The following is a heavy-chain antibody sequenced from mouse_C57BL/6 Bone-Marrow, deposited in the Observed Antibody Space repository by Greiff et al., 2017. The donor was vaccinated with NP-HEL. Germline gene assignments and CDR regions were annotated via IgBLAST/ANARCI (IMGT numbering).Heavy chain of an antibody. J-gene: IGHJ3*01. CDR1: GYTFTSYW. Sequence: VQLQQPGAELVKPGASVKMSCKASGYTFTSYWITWVKQRPGQGLEWIGDIYPGSGSTNYNEKFKSKATLTVDTSSSTAYMQLISLTSEDSAVYYCARKTGGLRVFADWGQGTLVTVSA. D-gene: IGHD2-4*01. CDR3: ARKTGGLRVFAD. CDR2: IYPGSGST. V-gene: IGHV1-55*01.